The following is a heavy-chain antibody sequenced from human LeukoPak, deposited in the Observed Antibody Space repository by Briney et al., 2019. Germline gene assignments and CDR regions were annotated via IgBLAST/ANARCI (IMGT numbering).Heavy chain of an antibody. CDR3: ARDRRFRSGTYYWFDP. CDR1: GGSISDSH. J-gene: IGHJ5*02. V-gene: IGHV4-4*07. CDR2: VYISGSV. Sequence: SETLSLTCNVSGGSISDSHWSWIRQSAEKGLEWIGRVYISGSVNYNPSLKSRVTMSVDTLKNQFSLKLTSVTAADTAVYYCARDRRFRSGTYYWFDPWGQGVLVTASS. D-gene: IGHD3-10*01.